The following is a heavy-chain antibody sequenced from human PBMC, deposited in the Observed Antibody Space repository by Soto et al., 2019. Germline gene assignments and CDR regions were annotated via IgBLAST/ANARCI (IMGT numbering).Heavy chain of an antibody. V-gene: IGHV1-3*01. D-gene: IGHD2-15*01. Sequence: ASVKVSCKASGYTFTSYAMHWVRQAPGQRLEWMGWINAGNGNTKYSQKFQGRVTITRDTSASTAYMELSSLRSEDTAVYYFASPKDMGSQDYYYYYMDVWGKGTTVTVSS. CDR3: ASPKDMGSQDYYYYYMDV. CDR2: INAGNGNT. CDR1: GYTFTSYA. J-gene: IGHJ6*03.